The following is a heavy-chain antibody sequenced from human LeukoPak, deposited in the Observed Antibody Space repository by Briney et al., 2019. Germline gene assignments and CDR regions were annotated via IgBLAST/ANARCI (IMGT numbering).Heavy chain of an antibody. J-gene: IGHJ6*02. CDR1: GYTFTSYG. CDR3: ASTHSNYYYGMDV. V-gene: IGHV1-18*01. D-gene: IGHD2-15*01. Sequence: ASVKVSCKASGYTFTSYGISWVRQAPGQGLEWMGWISAYNGNTNYAQKLQGRVTMTTDTSTSTAYMELRSLRSEDTAVYYCASTHSNYYYGMDVWGQGTTVTVSS. CDR2: ISAYNGNT.